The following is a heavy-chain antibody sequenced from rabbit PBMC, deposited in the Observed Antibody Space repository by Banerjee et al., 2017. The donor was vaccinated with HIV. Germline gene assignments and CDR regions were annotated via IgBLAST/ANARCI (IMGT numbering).Heavy chain of an antibody. CDR3: ARTCGDNYDYFTL. V-gene: IGHV1S45*01. J-gene: IGHJ4*01. CDR1: GFSFSSSYW. D-gene: IGHD6-1*01. Sequence: QQQLVESGGDLVKPEGSLTLTCTASGFSFSSSYWICWVRQAPGKGLEWIACIYAGTSGSTYYASWAKGRFTISKTSSTTVTLQMTSLTAADTATYFCARTCGDNYDYFTLWGPGTLVTVS. CDR2: IYAGTSGST.